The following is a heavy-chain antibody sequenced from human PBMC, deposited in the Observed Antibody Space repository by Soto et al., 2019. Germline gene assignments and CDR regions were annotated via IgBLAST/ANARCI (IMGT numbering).Heavy chain of an antibody. CDR3: AAANGSYSSGWADDGFDI. CDR1: GFSFSSSV. J-gene: IGHJ3*02. D-gene: IGHD6-25*01. Sequence: QMQLVQSGPEVKKPGTSVKVSCKASGFSFSSSVMQWVRQARGQRLECIGWIVVGSGNTNYAQKVQERVTITRDMSTSTAYMELSSLRSEDTAVYYCAAANGSYSSGWADDGFDIWGQGTMVTVSA. V-gene: IGHV1-58*02. CDR2: IVVGSGNT.